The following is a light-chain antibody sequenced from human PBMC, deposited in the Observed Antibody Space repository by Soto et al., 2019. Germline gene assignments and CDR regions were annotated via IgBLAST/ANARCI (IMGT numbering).Light chain of an antibody. J-gene: IGKJ1*01. Sequence: EIVMKQSPATLSVSPGERATLSCRASQSVSSNLAWYQQKPGQAPRLLIYGASTRATGIPARFSGSGSGTEFTLTISSLQSEDFAVYYCQQYNNWPPEWTFGQGTKVDIK. CDR1: QSVSSN. CDR3: QQYNNWPPEWT. V-gene: IGKV3-15*01. CDR2: GAS.